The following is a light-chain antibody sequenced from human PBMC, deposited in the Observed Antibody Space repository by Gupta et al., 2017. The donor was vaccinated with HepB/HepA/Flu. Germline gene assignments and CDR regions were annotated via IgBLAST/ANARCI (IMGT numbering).Light chain of an antibody. V-gene: IGKV3-11*01. J-gene: IGKJ4*01. Sequence: IVLTPSPATLSLSPGERATLSCSASQSISSYLDWYQQKPGQAPRLLIYDASNMATGIPARFSGSGSGTEFTLTISSLEPEDFAVYYCQQRSNWPLTFGGGTKVEIK. CDR1: QSISSY. CDR3: QQRSNWPLT. CDR2: DAS.